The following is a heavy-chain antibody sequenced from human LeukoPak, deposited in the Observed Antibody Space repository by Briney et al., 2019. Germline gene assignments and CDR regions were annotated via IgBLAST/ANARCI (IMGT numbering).Heavy chain of an antibody. CDR1: GYTFAAHH. D-gene: IGHD3-10*01. J-gene: IGHJ4*02. CDR3: SGRYGPGPV. V-gene: IGHV1-2*02. Sequence: ASVKVSCKASGYTFAAHHVHWVRQAPGQGLEWMGWILPDGRDTKYSQKFQDRMTLTTDTSTNTAYMELSRLIPDDTAVYYCSGRYGPGPVWGQGTLISASP. CDR2: ILPDGRDT.